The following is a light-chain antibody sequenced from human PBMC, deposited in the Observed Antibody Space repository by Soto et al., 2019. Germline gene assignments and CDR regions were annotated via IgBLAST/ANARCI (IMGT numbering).Light chain of an antibody. J-gene: IGLJ1*01. CDR1: NIGDKF. CDR2: KNN. Sequence: SYELTQPLSVSVALGQTAKITCGGNNIGDKFVHWYQQRPGQAPVLVIYKNNNRPSEIPERFSGSNSGNTATLTITRAQAGDEADYYCQVWNSTTYVFGTGTKLTVL. CDR3: QVWNSTTYV. V-gene: IGLV3-9*01.